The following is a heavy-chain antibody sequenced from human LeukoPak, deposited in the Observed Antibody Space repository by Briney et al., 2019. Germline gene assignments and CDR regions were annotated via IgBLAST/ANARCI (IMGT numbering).Heavy chain of an antibody. CDR2: INHSGST. Sequence: SSETLSLTRAVYGGSFSGYYWSWIRQPPGKWLEWIGEINHSGSTNYNPSLKSRVTISVDTSKNQFSLELSSVTAADRAVYYCARGVSYDYVWGSYRSQTFDYWGQGTLVTVSS. CDR3: ARGVSYDYVWGSYRSQTFDY. J-gene: IGHJ4*02. D-gene: IGHD3-16*02. CDR1: GGSFSGYY. V-gene: IGHV4-34*01.